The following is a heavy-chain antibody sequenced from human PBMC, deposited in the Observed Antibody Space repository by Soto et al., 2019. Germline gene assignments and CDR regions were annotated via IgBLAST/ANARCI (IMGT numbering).Heavy chain of an antibody. J-gene: IGHJ4*02. CDR2: IIPIFGTA. CDR1: GGTFSSYA. V-gene: IGHV1-69*01. CDR3: ATSCALITMVRGAPDY. D-gene: IGHD3-10*01. Sequence: QVQLVQSGAEVKKPGSSVKVSCKASGGTFSSYAISWVRQAPGQGLEWMGGIIPIFGTANYAQKFQGRVTVSADESTSTAYMELSSLRSEVTAVYYCATSCALITMVRGAPDYWGQGTLVTVSS.